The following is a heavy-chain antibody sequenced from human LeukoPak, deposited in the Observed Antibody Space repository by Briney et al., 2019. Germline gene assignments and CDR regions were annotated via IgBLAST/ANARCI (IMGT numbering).Heavy chain of an antibody. CDR3: ARIRTRYCSGGSCRKGTNWFDP. D-gene: IGHD2-15*01. CDR2: IYYSGSS. V-gene: IGHV4-59*01. Sequence: KASETLSLTCTVSGGSISSNYWSWIRQPPGKGLEWIGYIYYSGSSNYNPSLKSRVTISVDTSKNQFSLKVSSVTAADTAVYYCARIRTRYCSGGSCRKGTNWFDPWGQGTLVTVSS. CDR1: GGSISSNY. J-gene: IGHJ5*02.